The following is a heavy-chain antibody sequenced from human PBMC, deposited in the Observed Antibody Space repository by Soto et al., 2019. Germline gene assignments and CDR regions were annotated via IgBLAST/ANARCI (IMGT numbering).Heavy chain of an antibody. D-gene: IGHD1-7*01. J-gene: IGHJ4*02. Sequence: ASLQVSCKSSVYTFTKYFIQWIRQGPGQDLEWAGLINPAGGTTSYAQKFQGRVTMTRDTSTRTVFMELSSLRSDDTGVYFCARDGTFDIWGQGTLVTVS. CDR1: VYTFTKYF. CDR3: ARDGTFDI. CDR2: INPAGGTT. V-gene: IGHV1-46*01.